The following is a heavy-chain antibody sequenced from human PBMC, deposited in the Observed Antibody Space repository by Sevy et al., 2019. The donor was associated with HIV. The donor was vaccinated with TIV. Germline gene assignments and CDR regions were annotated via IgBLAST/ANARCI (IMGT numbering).Heavy chain of an antibody. D-gene: IGHD2-15*01. CDR1: GDSVSSNRAA. J-gene: IGHJ4*02. V-gene: IGHV6-1*01. CDR3: TRGAHSLDY. Sequence: SQTLSLTCVISGDSVSSNRAAWNWIRQSPSRGLEWLGRTYYRSKWYTDYAVSVKSRITINQDTSKNQVSLQLNSVTPEDTAVYYCTRGAHSLDYWGQGTLVTVSS. CDR2: TYYRSKWYT.